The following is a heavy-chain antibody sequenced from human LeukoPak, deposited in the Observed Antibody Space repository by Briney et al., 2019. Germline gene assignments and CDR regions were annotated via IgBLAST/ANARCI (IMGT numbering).Heavy chain of an antibody. Sequence: GESLRLSCVASGLTFTRFGMHWVRQAPGKGLEWLAVIWDDESNRYYGDSVKGRFTISRDTSKNTLYLQMNSLRAEDTAVYYCVRYKLGSSGYYAFDYWGQGTLVTVSS. CDR3: VRYKLGSSGYYAFDY. J-gene: IGHJ4*02. CDR2: IWDDESNR. CDR1: GLTFTRFG. D-gene: IGHD3-22*01. V-gene: IGHV3-33*01.